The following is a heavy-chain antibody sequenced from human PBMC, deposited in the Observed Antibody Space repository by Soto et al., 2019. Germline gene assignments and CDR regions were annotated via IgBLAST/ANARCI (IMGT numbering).Heavy chain of an antibody. Sequence: MRLPCADIGGHFSSYSMHWVRRAPGKGLEWVAFISYDGSETFYADSVKGRFTISRDNSKSTLFLHMSSLKNEDTAVYYCAITSVADASFDYWGQGTLVTFSS. J-gene: IGHJ4*02. D-gene: IGHD4-4*01. CDR3: AITSVADASFDY. CDR2: ISYDGSET. CDR1: GGHFSSYS. V-gene: IGHV3-30*03.